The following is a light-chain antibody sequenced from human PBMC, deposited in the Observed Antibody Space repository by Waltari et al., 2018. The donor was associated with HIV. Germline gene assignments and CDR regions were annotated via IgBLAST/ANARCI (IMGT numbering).Light chain of an antibody. V-gene: IGLV3-21*02. CDR2: DDR. CDR1: NIGSKS. Sequence: SYVLTQPPSVSVAPGQTARITCGGNNIGSKSVHWYQQKPGQAPVLVVFDDRARPSGIPERFSGSNSGNAATLTISRVEAGDEADYYCQVWDSSADHPGVFGGGTKLTAL. CDR3: QVWDSSADHPGV. J-gene: IGLJ3*02.